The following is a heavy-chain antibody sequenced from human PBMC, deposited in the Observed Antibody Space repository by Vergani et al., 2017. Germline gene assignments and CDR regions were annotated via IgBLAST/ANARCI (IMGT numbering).Heavy chain of an antibody. V-gene: IGHV4-61*02. CDR1: GGPISSGSYY. CDR3: ARDRVNPNWFDP. CDR2: IYTSGST. D-gene: IGHD3-10*01. J-gene: IGHJ5*02. Sequence: QVQLQQWGAGLLKPSETLSLTCTVSGGPISSGSYYWSWIRQPAGKGLEWIGRIYTSGSTNYNPSLKSRVTISVDTSKNQFSLKLSSVTAADTAVYYCARDRVNPNWFDPWGQGTLVTVSS.